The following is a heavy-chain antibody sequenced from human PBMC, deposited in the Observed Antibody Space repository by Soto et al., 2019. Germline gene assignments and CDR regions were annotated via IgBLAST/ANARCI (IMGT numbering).Heavy chain of an antibody. D-gene: IGHD6-13*01. J-gene: IGHJ4*01. CDR1: GFTFRTAW. CDR2: IKSKIDGETT. CDR3: ATLGIDLDY. Sequence: GGSLRLSCAASGFTFRTAWMSWVRQAPGKGLEWVGRIKSKIDGETTDYAAPVKGRFTMSRDDSKNTLYLQMNSLKTEDSAVYHCATLGIDLDYWGPGITVTVSS. V-gene: IGHV3-15*01.